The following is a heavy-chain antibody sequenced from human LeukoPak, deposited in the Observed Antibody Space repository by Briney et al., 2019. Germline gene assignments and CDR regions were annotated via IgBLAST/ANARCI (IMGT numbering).Heavy chain of an antibody. CDR3: ARSYDFWSGYLYYYYYGMDV. V-gene: IGHV1-2*02. CDR1: GYTFTGYY. CDR2: INPNSGGT. D-gene: IGHD3-3*01. Sequence: ASVKVSCKASGYTFTGYYMHWVRQAPRQGLEWMGWINPNSGGTNYAQKFQGRVTMTRDTSISTAYMELSRLRSDDTAVYYCARSYDFWSGYLYYYYYGMDVWGQGTTVTVSS. J-gene: IGHJ6*02.